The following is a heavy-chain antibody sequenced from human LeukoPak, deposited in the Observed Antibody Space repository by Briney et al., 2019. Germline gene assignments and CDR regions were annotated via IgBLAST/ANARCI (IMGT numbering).Heavy chain of an antibody. V-gene: IGHV4-4*02. Sequence: SGTLSLTCAVSGDSLYSNKWWTWVRQPPGKGLEWIGFVYYSGTTNYNPSLKSRVTISVDTSKNQFSLKLRFVTAADTAVYYCARGGWSWFDPWGQGTLVTVSS. CDR3: ARGGWSWFDP. CDR2: VYYSGTT. CDR1: GDSLYSNKW. D-gene: IGHD6-19*01. J-gene: IGHJ5*02.